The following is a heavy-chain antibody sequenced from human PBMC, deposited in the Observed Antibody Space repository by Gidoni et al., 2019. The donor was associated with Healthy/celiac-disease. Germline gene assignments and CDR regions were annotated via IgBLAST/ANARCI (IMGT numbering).Heavy chain of an antibody. CDR1: GGSFSGYY. CDR2: INHSGST. V-gene: IGHV4-34*01. CDR3: ARERTIFGVVT. J-gene: IGHJ4*02. D-gene: IGHD3-3*01. Sequence: QVQLQQWGAGLLKPSETLSLTCAVYGGSFSGYYWSWIRQPPGKGLEWIGEINHSGSTNYNPSLKSRVTISVDTSKNQFSLKLSSVTAADTAVYYCARERTIFGVVTWGQGTLVTVSS.